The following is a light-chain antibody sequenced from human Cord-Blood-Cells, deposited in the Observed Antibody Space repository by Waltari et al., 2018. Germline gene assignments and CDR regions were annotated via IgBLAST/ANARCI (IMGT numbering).Light chain of an antibody. CDR2: AVR. J-gene: IGLJ1*01. V-gene: IGLV2-14*03. CDR3: SSYTSSSTRV. Sequence: QSALTQPASVSGSPGQSITISCPGTSSDVGGYNYVSWYQQHPGKAPKLMIYAVRNRPSGVSKRFACSKSGNTASLTISGLQAEDEAEYYCSSYTSSSTRVFGTGTKVTVL. CDR1: SSDVGGYNY.